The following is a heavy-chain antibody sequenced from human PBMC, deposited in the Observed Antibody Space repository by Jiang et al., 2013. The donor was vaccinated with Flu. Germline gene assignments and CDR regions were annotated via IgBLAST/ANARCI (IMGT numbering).Heavy chain of an antibody. J-gene: IGHJ4*02. CDR2: ISGSGGST. V-gene: IGHV3-23*01. CDR3: AKVETVTTPPQPYYFDY. CDR1: GFTFSSYA. Sequence: VQLLESGGGLVQPGGSLRLSCAASGFTFSSYAMSWVRQAPGKGLEWVSAISGSGGSTYYADSVKGRFTISRDNSKNTLYLQMNSLRAEDTAVYYCAKVETVTTPPQPYYFDYWGQGTLVTVSS. D-gene: IGHD4-17*01.